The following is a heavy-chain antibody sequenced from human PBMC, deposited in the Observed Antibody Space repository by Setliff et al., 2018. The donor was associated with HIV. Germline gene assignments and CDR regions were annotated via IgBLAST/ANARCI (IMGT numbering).Heavy chain of an antibody. D-gene: IGHD6-13*01. J-gene: IGHJ5*01. Sequence: PSETLSLTCTVSGGSISSGSYYWSWIRQPAGKGLEWIGHIYTSGSTSYNPPLKSRVTISVDTSKSQFSLKLSSVTAADTAVYYCARGYSSSWYDSWGQGTLVTVSS. CDR3: ARGYSSSWYDS. CDR1: GGSISSGSYY. CDR2: IYTSGST. V-gene: IGHV4-61*09.